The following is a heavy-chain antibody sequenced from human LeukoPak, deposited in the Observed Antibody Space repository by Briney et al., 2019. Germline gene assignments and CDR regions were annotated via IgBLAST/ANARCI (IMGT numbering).Heavy chain of an antibody. CDR2: IFYRGTT. V-gene: IGHV4-59*01. CDR3: ARTGDGYNYYNYYYMDV. J-gene: IGHJ6*03. Sequence: PSETLSLTCIVSGGPISSYYWSWTRQTPGKGLEWIGDIFYRGTTNYNPSLKSRVTMSVDTTNNQFSLKLSSVTAADTAIYYCARTGDGYNYYNYYYMDVWGKGTTVTVSS. D-gene: IGHD5-24*01. CDR1: GGPISSYY.